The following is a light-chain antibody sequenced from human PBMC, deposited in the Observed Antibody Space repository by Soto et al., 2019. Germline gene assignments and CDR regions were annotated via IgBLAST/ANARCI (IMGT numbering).Light chain of an antibody. Sequence: QSVLTQPASVSGSPGQSITISCTGTSSDVGGYNYVSWYQHHPGEAPKLMIYEVINRPSGVSNRFSGSKSGNTASLTISGLQTEDEADYYCSSYTTSSTVVFGGGTKVTVL. V-gene: IGLV2-14*01. CDR1: SSDVGGYNY. CDR2: EVI. CDR3: SSYTTSSTVV. J-gene: IGLJ2*01.